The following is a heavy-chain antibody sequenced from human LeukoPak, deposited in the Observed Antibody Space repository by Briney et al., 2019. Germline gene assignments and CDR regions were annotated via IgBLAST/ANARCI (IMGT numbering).Heavy chain of an antibody. Sequence: QSGGSLRLSCAASGFTFSSYAMSWVRQAPGKGLEWVSAISGSGGSTYYADSVKGRFTISRDNSKNTLYLQMNSLRAEDTAVYYCASLTKKYYDFWSGYQEGFDPWGQGTLVTVSS. D-gene: IGHD3-3*01. CDR2: ISGSGGST. V-gene: IGHV3-23*01. CDR3: ASLTKKYYDFWSGYQEGFDP. CDR1: GFTFSSYA. J-gene: IGHJ5*02.